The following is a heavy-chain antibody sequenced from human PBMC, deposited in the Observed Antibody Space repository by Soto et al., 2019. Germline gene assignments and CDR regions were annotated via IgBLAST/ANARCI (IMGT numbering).Heavy chain of an antibody. CDR3: ARVRWEWNCFIRAFDS. CDR2: IYHSGST. Sequence: PSETLSLTCAVSGGSISSGGYSWSWIRQPPGKGLEWIGYIYHSGSTYYNPSLKSRVTISVDRSKNQFSLKLSSVTAADTAVYYCARVRWEWNCFIRAFDSWGQGKMVTVSS. J-gene: IGHJ3*02. V-gene: IGHV4-30-2*01. CDR1: GGSISSGGYS. D-gene: IGHD1-7*01.